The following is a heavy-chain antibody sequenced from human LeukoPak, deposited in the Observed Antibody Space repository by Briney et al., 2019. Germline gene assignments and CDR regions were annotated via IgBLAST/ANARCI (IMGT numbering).Heavy chain of an antibody. CDR2: INHSGST. CDR1: GGSFSGYY. J-gene: IGHJ5*02. D-gene: IGHD3-16*02. CDR3: ARGLRIYVWGSYRPNWFDP. Sequence: PSETLSLTCAVYGGSFSGYYWSWIRQPPGKGLEWIGEINHSGSTNYNPSLKSRVTISVDTSKNQFSLKLSSVTAADTAVYYCARGLRIYVWGSYRPNWFDPWGQGTLVTVSS. V-gene: IGHV4-34*01.